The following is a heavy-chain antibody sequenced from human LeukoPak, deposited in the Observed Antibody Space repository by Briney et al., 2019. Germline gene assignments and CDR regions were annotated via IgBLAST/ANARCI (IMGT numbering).Heavy chain of an antibody. J-gene: IGHJ3*02. D-gene: IGHD2-21*02. CDR1: GYTFTGYY. V-gene: IGHV1-2*02. CDR2: INPNSGGT. CDR3: ARTRFCGGDCYSGYAFGI. Sequence: ASVKVSCKASGYTFTGYYMHWVRQAPGQGLEWMGWINPNSGGTNYAQKFQGRVTTTRDTSISTAYMELSRLRSDDTAVYFCARTRFCGGDCYSGYAFGIWGQGTMVTVSS.